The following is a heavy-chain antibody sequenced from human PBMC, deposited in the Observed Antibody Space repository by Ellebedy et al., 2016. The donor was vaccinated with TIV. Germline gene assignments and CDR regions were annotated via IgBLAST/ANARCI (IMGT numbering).Heavy chain of an antibody. Sequence: PGGSLRLPCAASGFNFRSYWMHWVRQPPGKGLMWVAHISPDGTTSAYADSLKGRFTVSRDNAKNTVDLQVNSLTADDTAVYYCGRPRPGTYSIENWGQGALVTVSS. J-gene: IGHJ4*02. D-gene: IGHD1-26*01. CDR3: GRPRPGTYSIEN. V-gene: IGHV3-74*01. CDR1: GFNFRSYW. CDR2: ISPDGTTS.